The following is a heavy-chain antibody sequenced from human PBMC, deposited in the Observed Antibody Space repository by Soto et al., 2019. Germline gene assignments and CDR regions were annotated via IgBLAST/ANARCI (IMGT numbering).Heavy chain of an antibody. CDR3: ARSAVEESKGSGIYYYSYYMDV. J-gene: IGHJ6*03. CDR1: GYTFTSYY. V-gene: IGHV1-46*03. CDR2: INPSGGST. D-gene: IGHD2-15*01. Sequence: ASVKVSCKASGYTFTSYYVHWVRQAPGQGLEWMGIINPSGGSTSYAQKFQGRVTMTRDTSTSTVYMELSSLRSEDTAVYYCARSAVEESKGSGIYYYSYYMDVWGKGTTVTVS.